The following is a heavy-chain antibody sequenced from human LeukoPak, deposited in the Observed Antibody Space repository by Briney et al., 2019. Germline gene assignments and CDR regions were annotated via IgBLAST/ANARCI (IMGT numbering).Heavy chain of an antibody. CDR1: GFTFSSHL. Sequence: GGSLRLSCAASGFTFSSHLMHWVRQAQGTGLVWVSSVKSDGTATNYADSVKGRFTISRDNAKNTLYLQMNSLRVEDTAVYYCVRKFASGDWGQGTLVTVSS. V-gene: IGHV3-74*01. CDR3: VRKFASGD. CDR2: VKSDGTAT. D-gene: IGHD3-10*01. J-gene: IGHJ4*02.